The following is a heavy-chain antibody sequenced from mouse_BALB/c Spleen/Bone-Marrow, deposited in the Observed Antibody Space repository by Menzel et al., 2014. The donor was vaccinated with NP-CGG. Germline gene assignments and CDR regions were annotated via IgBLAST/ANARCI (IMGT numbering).Heavy chain of an antibody. CDR1: GFSLNSYG. V-gene: IGHV5-9-2*01. CDR2: ISGGGSYT. Sequence: VQLKQSGGGLVKSGGSLKLSCAASGFSLNSYGMSWVRQTPEKRLEWVATISGGGSYTFYPDSVKGRFTISRDNAKNXLYLQLSSLRSEDTALYYCARHAYYDQTEVSFVYWGQGTLVTVSA. CDR3: ARHAYYDQTEVSFVY. D-gene: IGHD2-4*01. J-gene: IGHJ3*01.